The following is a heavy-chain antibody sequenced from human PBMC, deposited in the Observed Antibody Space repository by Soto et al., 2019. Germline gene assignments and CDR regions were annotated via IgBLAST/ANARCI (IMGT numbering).Heavy chain of an antibody. CDR1: GFSFSSYW. D-gene: IGHD5-18*01. V-gene: IGHV3-74*01. CDR2: IKTDGSNT. Sequence: EVQLVESGGGLVQPGGSLRLSCAASGFSFSSYWIHWVRQAPGKGLVWVSRIKTDGSNTDYADSVKGRFTISRDNAKNTLYLQMNSLRAEDTAVYYCAKREGNTYGLFHWGQGTLVTVSS. J-gene: IGHJ4*02. CDR3: AKREGNTYGLFH.